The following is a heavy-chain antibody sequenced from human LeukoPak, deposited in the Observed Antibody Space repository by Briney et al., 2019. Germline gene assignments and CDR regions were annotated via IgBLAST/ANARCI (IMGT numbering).Heavy chain of an antibody. V-gene: IGHV3-21*04. CDR3: ARRSYCGGDCYGSDAFDI. CDR2: ISSSSSYI. D-gene: IGHD2-21*02. CDR1: GFTFSSYS. J-gene: IGHJ3*02. Sequence: GGSLRLSCAASGFTFSSYSMNWVRQAPGKGLEWVSSISSSSSYIYYADPVKGRFTISRDNAKNSLYLQMNSLRAEDTAVYYCARRSYCGGDCYGSDAFDIWGQGTMVTVSS.